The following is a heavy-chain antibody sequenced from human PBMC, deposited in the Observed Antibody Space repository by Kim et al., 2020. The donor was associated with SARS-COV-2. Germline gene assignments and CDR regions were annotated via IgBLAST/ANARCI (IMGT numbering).Heavy chain of an antibody. J-gene: IGHJ3*02. Sequence: SQTLSLTCAISGDSVSSNSVAWNWIRQSPSRGLEWLGRTYYRSKWYNDYAVSVKNRITINADTSKNQFSLQLNSVTPEDTAVYYCARGLIYQQLVRLVCTFQIWGQGTMVTVSS. CDR3: ARGLIYQQLVRLVCTFQI. D-gene: IGHD6-13*01. CDR1: GDSVSSNSVA. CDR2: TYYRSKWYN. V-gene: IGHV6-1*01.